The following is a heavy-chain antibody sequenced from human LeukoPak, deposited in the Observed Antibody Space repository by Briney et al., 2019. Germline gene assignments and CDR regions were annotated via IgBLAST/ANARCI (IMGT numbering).Heavy chain of an antibody. V-gene: IGHV5-51*01. J-gene: IGHJ3*01. CDR2: IYPEDSDI. CDR3: ARRLMYYYDTSGYDVAFDV. D-gene: IGHD3-22*01. CDR1: GYTFTSYW. Sequence: GESLKISCKGFGYTFTSYWIGWVRQMPGKGLEWMGIIYPEDSDITYSPSFQGQGTISADKSISTAYLQWNSLKASDTAMYYCARRLMYYYDTSGYDVAFDVWGQGTMVTVSS.